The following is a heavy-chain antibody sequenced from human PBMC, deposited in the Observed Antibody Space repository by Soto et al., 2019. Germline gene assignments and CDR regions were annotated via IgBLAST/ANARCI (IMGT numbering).Heavy chain of an antibody. CDR3: ASPGDHYVP. CDR2: IISIFGTA. V-gene: IGHV1-69*15. J-gene: IGHJ5*02. CDR1: GGTFSTYA. D-gene: IGHD3-16*01. Sequence: QIQLVQSGAEVKKPGSSVKVSCKASGGTFSTYAIGWVRQAPGQGLERMGSIISIFGTANYAPKFQGRVTIAADECAGTVYLAMRSLGYEDTAVYYCASPGDHYVPWGQGPLVIVSS.